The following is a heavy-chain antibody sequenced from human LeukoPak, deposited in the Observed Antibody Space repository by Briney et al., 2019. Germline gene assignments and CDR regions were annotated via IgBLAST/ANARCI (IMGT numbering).Heavy chain of an antibody. Sequence: GGSLRLSCAASGFNFNYVWMDWVRQAPGKGLEWVGRIRTKIEGETTDYAAPVKGRFTISRDDSKTTLYLHMNSLKSEDSAVYYCTTERNWELLRPYGLDIWGQGTTVTVSS. V-gene: IGHV3-15*01. D-gene: IGHD1-26*01. CDR2: IRTKIEGETT. CDR3: TTERNWELLRPYGLDI. CDR1: GFNFNYVW. J-gene: IGHJ6*02.